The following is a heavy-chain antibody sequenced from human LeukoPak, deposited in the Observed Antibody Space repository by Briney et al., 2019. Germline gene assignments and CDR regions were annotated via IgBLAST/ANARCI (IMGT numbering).Heavy chain of an antibody. CDR3: ARDRRDYDFWSGLYYYYMDV. Sequence: GGSLRLSCAASGFTFSSYWMNWVRQAPGKGLEWVANIKQDGSEKYCVDSVKGRFTISRDNAKNSLYLQMNSLRVEDTAVYYCARDRRDYDFWSGLYYYYMDVWGKGTTVTVSS. J-gene: IGHJ6*03. CDR2: IKQDGSEK. CDR1: GFTFSSYW. V-gene: IGHV3-7*01. D-gene: IGHD3-3*01.